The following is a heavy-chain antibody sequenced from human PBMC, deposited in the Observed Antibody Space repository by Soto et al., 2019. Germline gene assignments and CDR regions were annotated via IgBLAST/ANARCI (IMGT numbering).Heavy chain of an antibody. CDR2: ISSSYNYT. D-gene: IGHD3-22*01. CDR3: ARNNYYDSSGYYSGLNWFDP. V-gene: IGHV3-11*03. Sequence: GGSLRLSCAASGFTFSDYYMSWIRQAPGKGLEWISYISSSYNYTNYADSVKGRFTISRDNAKNSLYLQMNSLRAEDTAVYYCARNNYYDSSGYYSGLNWFDPWGQGT. J-gene: IGHJ5*02. CDR1: GFTFSDYY.